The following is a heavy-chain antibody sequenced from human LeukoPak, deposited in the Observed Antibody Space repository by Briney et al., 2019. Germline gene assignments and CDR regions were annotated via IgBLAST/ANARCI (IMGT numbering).Heavy chain of an antibody. CDR2: IYYSGST. CDR1: GGSFSGYY. D-gene: IGHD3-10*01. CDR3: ARDYMVRGVIGWFDP. J-gene: IGHJ5*02. Sequence: SETLSLTCAVYGGSFSGYYWSWIRQHPGKGLEWIGYIYYSGSTYYNPSLKSRVTISVDTSKNQFSLKLSSVTAADTAVYYCARDYMVRGVIGWFDPWGQGTLVTVSS. V-gene: IGHV4-31*11.